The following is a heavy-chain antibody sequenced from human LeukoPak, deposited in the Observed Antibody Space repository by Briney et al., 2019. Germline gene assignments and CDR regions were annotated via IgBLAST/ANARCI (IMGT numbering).Heavy chain of an antibody. V-gene: IGHV4-59*01. D-gene: IGHD2-15*01. CDR1: GYSISSYY. J-gene: IGHJ4*02. Sequence: SETLSLTCTVSGYSISSYYWSWIRQPPGKGLEWIGSIYHSGSTTYNPSLKSRVTISVDPSKNQLSLKLNSVTAADTAVYYCARGNFGRCGAGSCYSAYWGQGTLVTVSS. CDR3: ARGNFGRCGAGSCYSAY. CDR2: IYHSGST.